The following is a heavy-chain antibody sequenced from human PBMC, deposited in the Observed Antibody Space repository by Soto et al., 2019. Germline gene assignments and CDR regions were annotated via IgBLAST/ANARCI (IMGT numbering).Heavy chain of an antibody. CDR2: IWYDGSKK. CDR3: ARDASYYSLWSGYYPSRNGMDV. Sequence: QVQVVESGGGVVQPGRSLRLSCAASGFTFSSFGMHWVRQAPGKGLEWVSLIWYDGSKKSYGDSVKGRFTISRDNSRNMVYLQMKSLRADDTAVYYCARDASYYSLWSGYYPSRNGMDVWGQGTTVTVSS. D-gene: IGHD3-3*01. CDR1: GFTFSSFG. J-gene: IGHJ6*02. V-gene: IGHV3-33*01.